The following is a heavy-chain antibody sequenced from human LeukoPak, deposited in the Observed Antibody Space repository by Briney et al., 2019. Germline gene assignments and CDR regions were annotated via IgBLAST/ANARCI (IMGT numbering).Heavy chain of an antibody. D-gene: IGHD6-13*01. CDR1: GFTFSSYS. J-gene: IGHJ1*01. CDR2: ISSSSSTM. CDR3: ARDIAAAGSEYFQH. Sequence: GGSLRLSCAASGFTFSSYSMNWVRQAPGKGLEWVSYISSSSSTMYYADSVKGRFTISRDNAKNSLSLQMNSLRAEDTAVYYCARDIAAAGSEYFQHWGQGTLVTVSS. V-gene: IGHV3-48*04.